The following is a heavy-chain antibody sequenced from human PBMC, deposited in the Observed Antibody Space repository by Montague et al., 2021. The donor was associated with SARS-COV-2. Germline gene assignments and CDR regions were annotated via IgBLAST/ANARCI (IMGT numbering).Heavy chain of an antibody. V-gene: IGHV4-59*13. CDR1: GGSISSYY. J-gene: IGHJ6*02. Sequence: SETLSLTCTVSGGSISSYYCSWIWQPPGKGLEWIGYIYYSGSTNYNSSLTSRITISLATSKNQFPLKLSAVTAADTAVYYCARGSYEILRYGMDFWGQGTTVTVSS. CDR2: IYYSGST. CDR3: ARGSYEILRYGMDF. D-gene: IGHD3-10*01.